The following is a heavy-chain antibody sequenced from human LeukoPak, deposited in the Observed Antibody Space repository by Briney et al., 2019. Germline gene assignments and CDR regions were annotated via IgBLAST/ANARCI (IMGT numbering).Heavy chain of an antibody. V-gene: IGHV3-48*03. CDR1: GFTFSSYE. CDR3: ARELNYYGSGPRGGMDV. CDR2: ISSSGSTI. J-gene: IGHJ6*04. D-gene: IGHD3-10*01. Sequence: GGSLRLSCAASGFTFSSYEMNWVRQAPGKGLEWVSYISSSGSTINYADSVKGRFTISRDNAKNSLYLQMNSLRAEDTAVYYCARELNYYGSGPRGGMDVWGKGTTVTVSS.